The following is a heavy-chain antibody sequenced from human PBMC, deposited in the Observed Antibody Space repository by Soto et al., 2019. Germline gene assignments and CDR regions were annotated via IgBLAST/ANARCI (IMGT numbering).Heavy chain of an antibody. D-gene: IGHD3-3*01. CDR1: GFSLSTSGVG. CDR3: AHGEKASYTIFGVVTPLHFDY. CDR2: IYWDDDK. V-gene: IGHV2-5*02. J-gene: IGHJ4*02. Sequence: QITLKESGPTLVKPTQTLTLTCTFSGFSLSTSGVGVGWIRQPPGKALEWLALIYWDDDKRYSPSLKSRLTITKDTSKNQVVLTMTNMDPVDTVTYYCAHGEKASYTIFGVVTPLHFDYWGQGTLVTVSS.